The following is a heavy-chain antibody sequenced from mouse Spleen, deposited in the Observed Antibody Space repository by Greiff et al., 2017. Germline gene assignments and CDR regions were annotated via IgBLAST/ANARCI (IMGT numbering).Heavy chain of an antibody. V-gene: IGHV1-72*01. Sequence: QVQLQQPEAELVKPGASVKVSCKASGYTFTSYWMHWVKQRPGRGLEWIGRIDPNSGGPKYNEKFMTKASLTVDKPSSTAYMHLSRLTSEDSAVYFCARGAYYRNYDALDYWGQGTSVTVSS. CDR2: IDPNSGGP. J-gene: IGHJ4*01. D-gene: IGHD2-5*01. CDR3: ARGAYYRNYDALDY. CDR1: GYTFTSYW.